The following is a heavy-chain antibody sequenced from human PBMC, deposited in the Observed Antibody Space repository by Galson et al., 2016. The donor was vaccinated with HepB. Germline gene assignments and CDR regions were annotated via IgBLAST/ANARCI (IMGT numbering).Heavy chain of an antibody. CDR3: ATHKTGPTGSLFDY. V-gene: IGHV4-39*01. CDR2: IHYGGTT. D-gene: IGHD1-7*01. CDR1: GGSIRSNYY. J-gene: IGHJ4*02. Sequence: SETLSLTCTVSGGSIRSNYYWGWIRQPPGQGLEWIGSIHYGGTTQYNPSLKSRVTMTVDTSKNQFSLNLGSVTAADTAFYYCATHKTGPTGSLFDYWGQGALVTVSS.